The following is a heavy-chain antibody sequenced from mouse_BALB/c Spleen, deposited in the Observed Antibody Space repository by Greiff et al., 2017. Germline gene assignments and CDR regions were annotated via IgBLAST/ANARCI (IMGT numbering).Heavy chain of an antibody. D-gene: IGHD2-1*01. Sequence: EVKLQESGPGLVKPSQSLSLTCTVTGYSITSDYAWNWIRQFPGNKLEWMGYISYSGSTSYNPSLKSRISITRDTSKNQFFLQLNSVTTEDTATYYCARRGNYVRMDYWGQGTSVTVSS. CDR3: ARRGNYVRMDY. CDR2: ISYSGST. J-gene: IGHJ4*01. CDR1: GYSITSDYA. V-gene: IGHV3-2*02.